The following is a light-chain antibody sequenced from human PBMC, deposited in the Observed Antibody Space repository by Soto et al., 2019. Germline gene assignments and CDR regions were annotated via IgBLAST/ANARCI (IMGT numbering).Light chain of an antibody. V-gene: IGKV3-11*01. Sequence: EIVLTQSPATLSLSPGERATLSCRASQSVSRYLAWYQQKPGQAPRLLIYDASNRATGIPARFSGSGSGTDFTLTISSLEPEDFAVYYCQQRSNWGHTFGGGTKVEIK. CDR3: QQRSNWGHT. CDR1: QSVSRY. J-gene: IGKJ4*01. CDR2: DAS.